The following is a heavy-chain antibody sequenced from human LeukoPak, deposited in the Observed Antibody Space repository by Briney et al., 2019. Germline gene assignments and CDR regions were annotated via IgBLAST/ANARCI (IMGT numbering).Heavy chain of an antibody. D-gene: IGHD2-2*01. CDR1: GFIFSNYA. V-gene: IGHV3-23*01. CDR2: ISGRSDNT. J-gene: IGHJ4*02. CDR3: AKHVIVVVPAATDY. Sequence: GASLRLSCAASGFIFSNYAMYWVRQAPGKGLEWVSAISGRSDNTYYADSVKGRFTLSRDSSKNTLYLQMNSLRAEDTAVYYCAKHVIVVVPAATDYWGQGTLVTVSS.